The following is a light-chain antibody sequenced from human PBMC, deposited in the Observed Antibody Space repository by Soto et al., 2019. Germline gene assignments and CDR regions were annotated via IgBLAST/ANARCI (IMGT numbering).Light chain of an antibody. V-gene: IGLV1-51*01. CDR1: SSNIGGNA. CDR3: GSWDSSLSAYV. J-gene: IGLJ1*01. CDR2: DDD. Sequence: QSVLTQPPSVSAAPGQMVTISCSGSSSNIGGNAVSWYQQLAGTAPKLLIYDDDRRPSGIPDRFSGSRCGTSATLGITGFQTGDEADYYCGSWDSSLSAYVFGTGTKVTVL.